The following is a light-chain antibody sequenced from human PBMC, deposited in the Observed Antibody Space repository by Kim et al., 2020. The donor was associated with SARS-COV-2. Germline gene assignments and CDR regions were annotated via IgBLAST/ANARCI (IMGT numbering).Light chain of an antibody. CDR3: QVWDSSSDHPEV. CDR1: NIGSKS. V-gene: IGLV3-21*03. Sequence: SYELTQPPSVSVAPGKTARITCGGNNIGSKSVHWYQQKPGQAPVLVVYDDSDRPSGIPERFSGSNSGNTATLTISRVEAGDEADYYCQVWDSSSDHPEVFGTGTKVTVL. CDR2: DDS. J-gene: IGLJ1*01.